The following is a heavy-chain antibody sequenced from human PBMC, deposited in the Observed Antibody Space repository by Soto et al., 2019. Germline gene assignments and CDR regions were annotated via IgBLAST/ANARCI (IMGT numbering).Heavy chain of an antibody. CDR2: ISNSGST. Sequence: QVQLQASGPGLVKPSQTLSLTCTVSGGSISSAAYYWSWIRQHPGKGLEWIGYISNSGSTYYTQSLKSRVIISADTSKNQFSLNLTSVTAADTAVYYCAREYTYGSNFFDCWGQGALVTVSS. CDR3: AREYTYGSNFFDC. D-gene: IGHD5-18*01. CDR1: GGSISSAAYY. V-gene: IGHV4-31*03. J-gene: IGHJ4*02.